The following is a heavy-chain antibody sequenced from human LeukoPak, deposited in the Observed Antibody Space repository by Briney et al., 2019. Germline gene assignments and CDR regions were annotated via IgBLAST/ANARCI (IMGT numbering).Heavy chain of an antibody. CDR1: GFTFSNHR. CDR2: LNSDGSDT. D-gene: IGHD3-22*01. CDR3: ARRGDSSGYYVS. Sequence: GGSLRLSCAASGFTFSNHRMDWVRQAPGKGLVWVSRLNSDGSDTIYADSVKGRFTISRDNAKNTLYLQMDSLGAEDTAVYYCARRGDSSGYYVSWGQGTLVTVSS. V-gene: IGHV3-74*01. J-gene: IGHJ5*02.